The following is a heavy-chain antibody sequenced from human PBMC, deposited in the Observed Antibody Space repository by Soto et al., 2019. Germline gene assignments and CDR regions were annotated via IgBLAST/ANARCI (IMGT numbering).Heavy chain of an antibody. CDR1: GGSFSGYY. V-gene: IGHV4-34*01. J-gene: IGHJ4*02. D-gene: IGHD6-6*01. Sequence: QVQLQQWGAGLLKPSETLSLTCAVYGGSFSGYYWSWIRQPPGKGLEWIGEINHSGSTNYNPSLKSRVTISVDTSKNQFSLKLSSVTAADTAVYYCARGSIAARRGGGNFDYWGQGTLVTVSS. CDR3: ARGSIAARRGGGNFDY. CDR2: INHSGST.